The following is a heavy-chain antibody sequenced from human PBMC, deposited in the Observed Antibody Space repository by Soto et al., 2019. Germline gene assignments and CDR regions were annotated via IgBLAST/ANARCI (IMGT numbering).Heavy chain of an antibody. CDR3: ARRRYSRGRDYYFGMDV. CDR1: GGTFSSYA. CDR2: IIPFIGTA. J-gene: IGHJ6*02. D-gene: IGHD6-13*01. V-gene: IGHV1-69*12. Sequence: QVQLVQSGAEVKKPGSSVKVSRKASGGTFSSYAISWVRQAPGQGLEWMGGIIPFIGTANYAQKFKGRVTITADESTSTAYMELSSLRSDDTAVYYCARRRYSRGRDYYFGMDVWGQGTTVTVSS.